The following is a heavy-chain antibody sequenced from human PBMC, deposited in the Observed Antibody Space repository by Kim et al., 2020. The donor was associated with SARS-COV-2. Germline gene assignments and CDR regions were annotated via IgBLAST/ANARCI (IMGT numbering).Heavy chain of an antibody. Sequence: SETLSLTCTVSGGSISSGGYYWSWIRQHPGKGLEWIGYIYYSGSTYYNPSLKSRVTISVDTSKNQFSLKLSSVTAADTAVYYCASYGSGSYFSEYYFDYWGQGTLVTVSS. J-gene: IGHJ4*02. CDR1: GGSISSGGYY. CDR3: ASYGSGSYFSEYYFDY. D-gene: IGHD3-10*01. CDR2: IYYSGST. V-gene: IGHV4-31*03.